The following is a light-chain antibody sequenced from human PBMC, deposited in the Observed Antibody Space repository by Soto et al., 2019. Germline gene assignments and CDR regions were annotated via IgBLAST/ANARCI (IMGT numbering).Light chain of an antibody. CDR2: GAS. CDR1: QSVSTTY. Sequence: EIVLTQSPGTLSLSPGERATLSCRASQSVSTTYLAWYQQKPGQAPRLLIYGASSRATGIPDRFSGSGSGTDFTLTISRLEPVDFAVYYCQQYGSSPITFGQGTRLEIK. J-gene: IGKJ5*01. CDR3: QQYGSSPIT. V-gene: IGKV3-20*01.